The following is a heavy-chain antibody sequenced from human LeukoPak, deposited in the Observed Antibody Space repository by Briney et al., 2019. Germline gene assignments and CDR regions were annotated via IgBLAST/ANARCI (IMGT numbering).Heavy chain of an antibody. V-gene: IGHV5-51*01. Sequence: GEPLKISCKGSGYSFTSYWIGWVRQMPGKGLEWMGIIYPGDSDTRYGPSFQGQVTISADKSISTAYLQWSSLKASDTAMYYCARDRAGIAAAGTGWFDPWGQGTLVTVSS. CDR3: ARDRAGIAAAGTGWFDP. CDR2: IYPGDSDT. D-gene: IGHD6-13*01. CDR1: GYSFTSYW. J-gene: IGHJ5*02.